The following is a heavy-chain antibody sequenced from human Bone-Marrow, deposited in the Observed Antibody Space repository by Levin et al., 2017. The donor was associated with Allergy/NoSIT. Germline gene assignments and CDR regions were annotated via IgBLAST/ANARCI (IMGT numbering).Heavy chain of an antibody. V-gene: IGHV3-11*01. CDR2: ISSSGSTI. Sequence: HGGSLRLSCAASGFTFSDYYMSWIRQAPGKGLEWVSYISSSGSTIYYADSVKGRFTISRDNAKNSLYLQMNSLRAEDTAVYYCARVAPYYYDSSGYPNWFDPWGQGTLVTVSS. CDR1: GFTFSDYY. CDR3: ARVAPYYYDSSGYPNWFDP. D-gene: IGHD3-22*01. J-gene: IGHJ5*02.